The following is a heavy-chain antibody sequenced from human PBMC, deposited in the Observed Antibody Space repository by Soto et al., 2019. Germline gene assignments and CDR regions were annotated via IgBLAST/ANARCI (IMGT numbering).Heavy chain of an antibody. CDR1: GFMFSSHG. V-gene: IGHV3-33*01. J-gene: IGHJ4*02. CDR2: IWYDGSNK. CDR3: GPGTLDY. Sequence: QVQLVESGGGVAQPGRSLRLSCAASGFMFSSHGMHWIRQAPGKGLEWVAVIWYDGSNKYYADSVKGRFTISRDNSKNTLYLQMNSLRVEDTAVYYCGPGTLDYWGQGTLVTVSS.